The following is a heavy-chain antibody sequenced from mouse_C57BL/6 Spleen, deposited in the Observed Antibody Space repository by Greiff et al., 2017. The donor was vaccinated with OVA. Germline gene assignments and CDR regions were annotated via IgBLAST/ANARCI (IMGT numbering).Heavy chain of an antibody. J-gene: IGHJ2*01. CDR1: GYTFTEYT. D-gene: IGHD1-1*01. CDR3: ARHEAKDLITTVVFDY. Sequence: VKLMESGAELVKPGASVKLSCKASGYTFTEYTIHWVKQRSGQGLEWIGWFYPGSGSIKYNEKFKDKATLTADKSSSTVYMELSRLTSEDSAVYFCARHEAKDLITTVVFDYWGQGTTLTVSS. CDR2: FYPGSGSI. V-gene: IGHV1-62-2*01.